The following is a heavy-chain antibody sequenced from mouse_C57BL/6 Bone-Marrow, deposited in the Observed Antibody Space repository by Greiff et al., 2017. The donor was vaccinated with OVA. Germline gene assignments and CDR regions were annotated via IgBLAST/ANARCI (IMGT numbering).Heavy chain of an antibody. Sequence: EVQLQESGPELVKPGASVKMSCKASGYTFTDYNMHWVKQSHGQSLEWIGYINPNNGGTSYNQKFKGKATLTVNTSSSTAYMELRSLTSEDSAVYYCARFYGSTPYYAMDYWGQGTSVTVSS. J-gene: IGHJ4*01. V-gene: IGHV1-22*01. CDR2: INPNNGGT. D-gene: IGHD1-1*01. CDR1: GYTFTDYN. CDR3: ARFYGSTPYYAMDY.